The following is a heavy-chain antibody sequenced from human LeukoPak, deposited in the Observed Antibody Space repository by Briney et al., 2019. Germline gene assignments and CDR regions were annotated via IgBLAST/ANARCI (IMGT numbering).Heavy chain of an antibody. J-gene: IGHJ5*02. CDR1: GGSSSGYY. Sequence: KPSETLSLTCAVYGGSSSGYYWSWVRQPLGKGLEWIGEINHSGSNNYNPSLESRVTISVDKSKNQFSLKLRSVTAADTAVYYCARIRDYDRWGQGTLVTVSS. CDR2: INHSGSN. CDR3: ARIRDYDR. V-gene: IGHV4-34*01. D-gene: IGHD3-16*01.